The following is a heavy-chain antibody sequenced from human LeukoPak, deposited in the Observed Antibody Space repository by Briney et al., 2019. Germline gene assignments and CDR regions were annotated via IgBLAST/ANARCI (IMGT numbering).Heavy chain of an antibody. V-gene: IGHV5-51*01. CDR3: ARQDGSALYYFDY. CDR1: GYSFTYSW. CDR2: IYPTDSDT. J-gene: IGHJ4*02. D-gene: IGHD5-24*01. Sequence: PGESLKISCRASGYSFTYSWIAWVRQMPGEGLEWMGVIYPTDSDTRYSPSFQGQGTISVDKSISTAYLQWRSLKASDTAVYYCARQDGSALYYFDYWGQGTLVTVSS.